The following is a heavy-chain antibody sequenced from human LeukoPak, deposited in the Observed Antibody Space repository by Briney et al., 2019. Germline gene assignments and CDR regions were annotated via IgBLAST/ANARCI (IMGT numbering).Heavy chain of an antibody. D-gene: IGHD6-19*01. Sequence: SETLSLTCTVSGGSISTGREYWSWIRQPAGKGLEWIGRVYATGSTNYSPSLKSRATISLDPPKNQFSLKLSSVTAADTAMYYCARLAPYSSGPHFDYWGQGILVTVSS. V-gene: IGHV4-61*02. CDR3: ARLAPYSSGPHFDY. J-gene: IGHJ4*02. CDR1: GGSISTGREY. CDR2: VYATGST.